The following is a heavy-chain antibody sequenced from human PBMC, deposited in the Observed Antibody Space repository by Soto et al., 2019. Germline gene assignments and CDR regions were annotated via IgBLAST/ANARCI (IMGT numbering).Heavy chain of an antibody. Sequence: QEQLEQSGGGVVQAGSSLRLSCTASGLTFSAAAFHWVRQAPGKGLQWVAVISENGDRQYSTESVRGRFVISRDSPKNTVYLQMSSLRPEDTGVYFCARRLAPTISALGYWGQGALVTVSS. J-gene: IGHJ4*02. V-gene: IGHV3-30*09. CDR2: ISENGDRQ. CDR1: GLTFSAAA. CDR3: ARRLAPTISALGY. D-gene: IGHD1-26*01.